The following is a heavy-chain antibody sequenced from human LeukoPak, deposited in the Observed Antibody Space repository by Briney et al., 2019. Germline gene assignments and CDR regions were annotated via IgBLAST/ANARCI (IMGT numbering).Heavy chain of an antibody. D-gene: IGHD2-21*02. J-gene: IGHJ6*02. Sequence: GRSLRLSCAASGFTFSSYGMHWVRQAPGKGLEWVAVIRYDGSNIYYADSVKGRFTISRDNSKNTLYLQMNSLRAEDTAVYYCARTPYCGGDCYWGIYYYYGMDVWGQGTTVTVSS. CDR2: IRYDGSNI. V-gene: IGHV3-33*01. CDR3: ARTPYCGGDCYWGIYYYYGMDV. CDR1: GFTFSSYG.